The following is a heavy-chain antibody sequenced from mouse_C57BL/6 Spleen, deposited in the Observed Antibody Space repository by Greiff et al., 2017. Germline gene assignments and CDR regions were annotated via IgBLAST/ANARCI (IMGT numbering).Heavy chain of an antibody. CDR2: IDPSDSYT. CDR1: GYTFTSYW. J-gene: IGHJ2*01. V-gene: IGHV1-59*01. CDR3: ARRMVTGREYVDY. D-gene: IGHD2-2*01. Sequence: VQLQQPGAELVRPGTSVKLSCKASGYTFTSYWMHWVKQRPGQGLEWIGVIDPSDSYTNYNQKFKGKATLTVDTSSSTAYMQLSSLTSEDSAVYYCARRMVTGREYVDYWGQGTTLTVSS.